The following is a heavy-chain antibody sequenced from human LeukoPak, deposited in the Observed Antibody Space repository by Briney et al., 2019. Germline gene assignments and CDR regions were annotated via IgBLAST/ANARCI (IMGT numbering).Heavy chain of an antibody. CDR2: IYSGGAT. D-gene: IGHD6-19*01. J-gene: IGHJ4*02. CDR3: AKIAVAYFDY. Sequence: GGSLRLSCAASGFTFSSNNMGWVRQAPGKGLEWVSVIYSGGATYYPDSVKGRFIISRDLSKNTLFLQMNDLRAEDTAVYYCAKIAVAYFDYWGQGTLVTVSS. CDR1: GFTFSSNN. V-gene: IGHV3-66*01.